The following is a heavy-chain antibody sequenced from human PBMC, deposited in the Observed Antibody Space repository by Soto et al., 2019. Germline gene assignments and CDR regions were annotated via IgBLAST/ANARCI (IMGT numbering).Heavy chain of an antibody. V-gene: IGHV3-23*01. J-gene: IGHJ4*02. CDR3: AARRYCSGGSCYCPDY. D-gene: IGHD2-15*01. CDR1: GFTFSSYA. CDR2: ISSSGGST. Sequence: GGSLRLSCAASGFTFSSYAMSWVRQAPGKGLEWVSVISSSGGSTYYADSVKGRFTISRDNSRNTLYLQMNSLRAEDTAVYYCAARRYCSGGSCYCPDYWGQGTLDTVSS.